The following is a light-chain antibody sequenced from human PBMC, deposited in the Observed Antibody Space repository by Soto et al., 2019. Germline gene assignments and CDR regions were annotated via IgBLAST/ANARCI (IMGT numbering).Light chain of an antibody. Sequence: EIVMTQSRATLSVSPGGGSTLGCRASQTFSNSFLSWFQQIPGQAPRLLIYGASMRATGIPDRFSGIGSGTDFTLTISRLEPEDFAVYYCQQCGSSSTFGQGTRLEI. CDR2: GAS. V-gene: IGKV3-20*01. CDR1: QTFSNSF. CDR3: QQCGSSST. J-gene: IGKJ5*01.